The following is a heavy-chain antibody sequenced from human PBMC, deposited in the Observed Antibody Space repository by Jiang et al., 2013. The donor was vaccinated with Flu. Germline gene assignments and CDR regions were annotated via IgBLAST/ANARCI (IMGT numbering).Heavy chain of an antibody. V-gene: IGHV3-49*03. J-gene: IGHJ4*02. CDR2: IRNTLYRGTA. CDR3: TRDLVRDVILIPATYFDY. Sequence: QLVESGGGLVQPGRSLRVSCTASGFSFGDYAVSWLRQAPGKGLEWVGFIRNTLYRGTADYAASVKGRFTISRDDSKSIAYLQMSSLKTEDTAVYYCTRDLVRDVILIPATYFDYWGQGALVTVSS. CDR1: GFSFGDYA. D-gene: IGHD2-2*01.